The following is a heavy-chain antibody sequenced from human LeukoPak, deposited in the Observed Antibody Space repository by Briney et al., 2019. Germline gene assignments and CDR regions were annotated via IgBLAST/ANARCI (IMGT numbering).Heavy chain of an antibody. D-gene: IGHD2-2*01. V-gene: IGHV3-30-3*01. CDR1: GFTFSSYA. CDR2: ISYDGSNK. CDR3: ARIIVVVPAAPFDY. J-gene: IGHJ4*02. Sequence: GGSLRLSCAASGFTFSSYAMHWVRQAPGKGLEWVAVISYDGSNKYYADSVKGRLTISRDNSKNTLYLQMNSLRAEDTAVYYCARIIVVVPAAPFDYWGQGTLVTVSS.